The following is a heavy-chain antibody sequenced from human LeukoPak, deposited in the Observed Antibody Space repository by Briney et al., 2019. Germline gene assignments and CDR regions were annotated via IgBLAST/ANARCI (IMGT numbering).Heavy chain of an antibody. Sequence: SVKVSCKASGGTFSSYDISWVRQAPGQGFEWMGGIMPIFGTANYAQKFQGRVTITADKSTSTAYMELSSLRSEDTAVYYCASGRTDIVVVPATLRNYYFDYWGQGTLVTVSS. D-gene: IGHD2-2*01. V-gene: IGHV1-69*06. J-gene: IGHJ4*02. CDR1: GGTFSSYD. CDR2: IMPIFGTA. CDR3: ASGRTDIVVVPATLRNYYFDY.